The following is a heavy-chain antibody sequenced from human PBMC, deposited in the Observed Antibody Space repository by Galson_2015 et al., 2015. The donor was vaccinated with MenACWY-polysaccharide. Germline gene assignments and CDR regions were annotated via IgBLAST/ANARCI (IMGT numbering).Heavy chain of an antibody. V-gene: IGHV1-46*01. D-gene: IGHD1-26*01. CDR2: INSSGGSS. CDR3: ARGRPNYSGSPFGTFDL. J-gene: IGHJ3*01. CDR1: GYTFTSDS. Sequence: SVKVSCKASGYTFTSDSIHWVRQAPGQGLEWMGMINSSGGSSSDSQKSQGRVTMTSDTSTSTFYMELSSLRSEDTAVYYCARGRPNYSGSPFGTFDLWGQGTVVTASS.